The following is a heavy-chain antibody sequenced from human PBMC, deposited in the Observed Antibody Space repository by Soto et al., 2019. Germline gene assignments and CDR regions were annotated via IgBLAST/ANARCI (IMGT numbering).Heavy chain of an antibody. D-gene: IGHD6-19*01. J-gene: IGHJ4*02. CDR1: GFTVSSNY. CDR2: ISSNGGGT. CDR3: ARGFGWLDY. Sequence: EVQLVESGGGLVQPGGSLRLSCAASGFTVSSNYMTWVRQAPGKGLEYVSAISSNGGGTYYANSVKGRFTISRDNSKNTVYLQMGILRAEDMAVYYCARGFGWLDYWGQGTLVTVSS. V-gene: IGHV3-64*01.